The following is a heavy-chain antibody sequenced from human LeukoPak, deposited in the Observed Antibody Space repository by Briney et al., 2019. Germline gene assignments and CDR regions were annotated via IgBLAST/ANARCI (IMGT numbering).Heavy chain of an antibody. CDR2: ISSSGSGGNT. Sequence: PGGSLRLSCAASGVTLSSYAMSWARQAPGKGLEWVSGISSSGSGGNTYYADSVKGRFTISRDNAKNSLYLQMNSLKDGDTAVYYCATSGTYRFDYWGQGTLVTVSS. CDR1: GVTLSSYA. CDR3: ATSGTYRFDY. J-gene: IGHJ4*02. D-gene: IGHD1-26*01. V-gene: IGHV3-23*01.